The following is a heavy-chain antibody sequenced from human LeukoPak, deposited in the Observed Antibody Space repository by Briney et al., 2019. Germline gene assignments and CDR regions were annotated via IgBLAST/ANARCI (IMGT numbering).Heavy chain of an antibody. J-gene: IGHJ4*02. D-gene: IGHD5-12*01. V-gene: IGHV3-13*01. CDR1: GFTLGSHD. CDR2: VSSGFHA. CDR3: VREARGYHYTYFDY. Sequence: GGSLRLSCTASGFTLGSHDMHWVRQIPGQGLEWVAAVSSGFHAFFADSVQGRFTVSREDARNSLYLQMNSLGAGDTAVYYCVREARGYHYTYFDYWGQGTLVTVSS.